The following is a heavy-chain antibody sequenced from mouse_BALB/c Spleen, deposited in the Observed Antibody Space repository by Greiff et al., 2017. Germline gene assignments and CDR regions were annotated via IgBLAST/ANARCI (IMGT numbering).Heavy chain of an antibody. J-gene: IGHJ3*01. CDR1: GYTFTSYW. V-gene: IGHV1-69*02. CDR3: ARGVKGSWFAY. D-gene: IGHD1-3*01. Sequence: VQLQQPGAELVKPGAPVKLSCKASGYTFTSYWMNWVKQRPGRGLEWIGRIDPSDSETHYNQKFKDKATLTVDKSSSTAYIQLSSLTSEDSAVYYCARGVKGSWFAYWGQGTLVTVSA. CDR2: IDPSDSET.